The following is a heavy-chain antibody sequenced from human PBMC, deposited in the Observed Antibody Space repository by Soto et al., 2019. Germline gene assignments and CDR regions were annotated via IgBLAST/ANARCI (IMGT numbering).Heavy chain of an antibody. CDR1: GFTFSSYE. J-gene: IGHJ4*02. V-gene: IGHV3-48*03. CDR2: ISSGGSSI. D-gene: IGHD2-2*01. Sequence: EVQLVESGGGLVQPGGSLRLSCATSGFTFSSYEMNWVRQAPGKGLEWVSHISSGGSSIYYADSVKGRFTISRDNAKNSVYLQMNTLRVEDTAVYYCARDIGVGPAGFDYWGQGTLVTVSS. CDR3: ARDIGVGPAGFDY.